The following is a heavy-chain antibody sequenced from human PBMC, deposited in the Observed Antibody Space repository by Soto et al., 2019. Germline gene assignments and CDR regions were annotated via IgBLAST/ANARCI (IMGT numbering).Heavy chain of an antibody. V-gene: IGHV3-64*04. CDR3: AREIMITFGGVIAPAYGMDV. D-gene: IGHD3-16*02. J-gene: IGHJ6*02. CDR1: GFTFTTYA. Sequence: GGSLRLSCAASGFTFTTYAMIWVRQAPGKGLEYVSAISSNGGSTYYADSVKGRFTISRDNAKNSLYLQMNSLRDEDTAVYYCAREIMITFGGVIAPAYGMDVWGQGTTVTVSS. CDR2: ISSNGGST.